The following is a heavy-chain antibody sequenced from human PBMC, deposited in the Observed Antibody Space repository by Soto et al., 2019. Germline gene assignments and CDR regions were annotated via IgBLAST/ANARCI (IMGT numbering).Heavy chain of an antibody. J-gene: IGHJ6*02. CDR2: INPNSGGT. Sequence: ASVKVSCKASGYTFTGYYMHWVRQAPGQGLEWMGWINPNSGGTNYAQKFQGWVTMTRDTSISTAYMELSRLRSDDTAVYYCARASKVAAQGMDVWGQGTTVTVSS. CDR3: ARASKVAAQGMDV. D-gene: IGHD2-15*01. CDR1: GYTFTGYY. V-gene: IGHV1-2*04.